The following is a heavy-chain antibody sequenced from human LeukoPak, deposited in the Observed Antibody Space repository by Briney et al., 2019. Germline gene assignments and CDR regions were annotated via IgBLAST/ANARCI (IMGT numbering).Heavy chain of an antibody. CDR3: ARDYGGNSGFFYYYYGMDV. CDR1: GGSISSYY. J-gene: IGHJ6*02. Sequence: KPSETLSLTCTVSGGSISSYYWSWIRQPPGKGLEWIGYIYYSGSTNYNPSLKSRVTISVDTSKNQFSLKLSSVTAADTAVYYCARDYGGNSGFFYYYYGMDVWGQGTTVTVSS. CDR2: IYYSGST. D-gene: IGHD4-23*01. V-gene: IGHV4-59*01.